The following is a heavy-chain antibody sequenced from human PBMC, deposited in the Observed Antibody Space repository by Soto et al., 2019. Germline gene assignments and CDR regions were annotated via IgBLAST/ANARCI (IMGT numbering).Heavy chain of an antibody. CDR3: AKAFGGYRYEGDY. CDR1: GFTFSSYG. D-gene: IGHD5-18*01. Sequence: QVQLVESGGGVVQPGRSLRLSCAASGFTFSSYGMHWVRQAPGKGLEWVAVISYDGSNKYYADSVKGRFTISRDNSKNTLDLQMNSLRAEDTAVYYCAKAFGGYRYEGDYWGQGTLVTVSS. V-gene: IGHV3-30*18. J-gene: IGHJ4*02. CDR2: ISYDGSNK.